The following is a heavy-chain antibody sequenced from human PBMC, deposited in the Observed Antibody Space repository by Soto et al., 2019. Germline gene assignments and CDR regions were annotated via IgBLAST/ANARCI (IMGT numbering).Heavy chain of an antibody. CDR2: ISGTGDTT. Sequence: GGSLRLSCAASGFTFSSYGMSWVRQAPGKRLEWVSSISGTGDTTYYADSVKGRFTNSRDNSKNTLYLQVNSLRADDTAVYYCATRTFLWGCSGGTCYDYFQHWGQGTLVTVSS. V-gene: IGHV3-23*01. J-gene: IGHJ1*01. CDR3: ATRTFLWGCSGGTCYDYFQH. CDR1: GFTFSSYG. D-gene: IGHD2-15*01.